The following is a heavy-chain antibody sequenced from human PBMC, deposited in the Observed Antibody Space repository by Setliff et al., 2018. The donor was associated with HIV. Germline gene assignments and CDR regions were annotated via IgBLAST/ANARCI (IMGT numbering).Heavy chain of an antibody. D-gene: IGHD5-12*01. CDR1: GGTFSGYG. Sequence: ASVKVSCKASGGTFSGYGISWARQAPGQGLEWMGGIIPIFDTTNYAQKFQGRVTITADESTSTAYMELSSLRSEDTAVYYCAKGPLYSGYDLDYYCYYMDVWGKGTTVTAP. CDR3: AKGPLYSGYDLDYYCYYMDV. V-gene: IGHV1-69*13. J-gene: IGHJ6*03. CDR2: IIPIFDTT.